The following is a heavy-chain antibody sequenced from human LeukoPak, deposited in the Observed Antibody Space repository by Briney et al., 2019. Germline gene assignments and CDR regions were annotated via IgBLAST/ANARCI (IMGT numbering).Heavy chain of an antibody. V-gene: IGHV4-59*08. J-gene: IGHJ5*02. CDR3: GRHPSAMTGFDP. D-gene: IGHD2-2*01. CDR1: GGSISSYY. Sequence: SETLSLTCTAFGGSISSYYWSWIRQSPGKGLEWIGYIFYSGSTNYNPSLKSRVTISVDTSKNQFSLKLSSVTAADTAVYYCGRHPSAMTGFDPWGQGTLVTVSS. CDR2: IFYSGST.